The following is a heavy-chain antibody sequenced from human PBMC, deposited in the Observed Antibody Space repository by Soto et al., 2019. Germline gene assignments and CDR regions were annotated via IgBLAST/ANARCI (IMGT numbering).Heavy chain of an antibody. J-gene: IGHJ4*02. Sequence: QLQLQESGSGLVKPSQTLSLTCAVSGGSISSGGYSWSWIRQPPGKGLEWIGYIYHSGSTYYNPSRKSRVTRSVDRSTDQFSLKLSSVPAADTAVYYCARAGGLGAVAVDYWGQGTLVTVSS. D-gene: IGHD6-19*01. CDR3: ARAGGLGAVAVDY. CDR2: IYHSGST. CDR1: GGSISSGGYS. V-gene: IGHV4-30-2*01.